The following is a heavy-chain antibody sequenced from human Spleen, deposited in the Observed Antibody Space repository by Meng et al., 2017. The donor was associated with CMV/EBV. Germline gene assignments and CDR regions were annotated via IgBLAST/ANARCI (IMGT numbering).Heavy chain of an antibody. V-gene: IGHV1-18*01. CDR3: AGLGVSVPAVPDY. D-gene: IGHD2-2*01. J-gene: IGHJ4*02. Sequence: ASVKVSCKASGYTFNRYSISWVRQAPGQGLEWMGWISPYTGNTNYEQNLQGRVTMTTDTSTTTAYMELRNLRSDDTAVYYCAGLGVSVPAVPDYWAQGTLVTVSS. CDR2: ISPYTGNT. CDR1: GYTFNRYS.